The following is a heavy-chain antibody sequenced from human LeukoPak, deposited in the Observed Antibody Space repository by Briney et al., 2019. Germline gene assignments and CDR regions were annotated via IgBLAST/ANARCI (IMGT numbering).Heavy chain of an antibody. J-gene: IGHJ3*02. CDR3: TRLSLVVVRDAFDI. CDR2: IRSEAYGGTT. D-gene: IGHD3-22*01. CDR1: GFTFSSYW. V-gene: IGHV3-49*04. Sequence: GGSLRLSCAASGFTFSSYWMHWVRQAPGKGLVWVAFIRSEAYGGTTEYAASVKGRFTISRDDSKSIAYLQMNSLKTEDTAVYYCTRLSLVVVRDAFDIWGQGTMVTVSS.